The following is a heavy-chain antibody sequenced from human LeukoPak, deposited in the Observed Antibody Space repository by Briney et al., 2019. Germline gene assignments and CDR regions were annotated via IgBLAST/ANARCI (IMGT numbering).Heavy chain of an antibody. J-gene: IGHJ3*02. CDR2: FDPEDGET. V-gene: IGHV1-24*01. Sequence: ASVKVSCKVSGYTLTELSMHWVRQAPGKGLEWMGGFDPEDGETIYAQKFQGRVTMTEDTSTDTAYMELSSLRSEDTAVYYCATGLTSGATGAFDIWGQGTMVTVSS. CDR3: ATGLTSGATGAFDI. D-gene: IGHD1-26*01. CDR1: GYTLTELS.